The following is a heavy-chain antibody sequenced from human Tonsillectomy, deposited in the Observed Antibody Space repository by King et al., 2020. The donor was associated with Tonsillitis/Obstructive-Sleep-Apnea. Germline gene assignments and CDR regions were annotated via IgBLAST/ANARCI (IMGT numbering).Heavy chain of an antibody. V-gene: IGHV3-15*01. CDR2: IKSKTDGGTT. Sequence: VQLVESGGGLVKPGGSLRLSCAASGFTFSNAWMSWVRQAPGKGLEWVGRIKSKTDGGTTDYAAPVKGRFTISRDDSKNTLYLQMNSLKTEDTAVYYCTSRTIFGVVIIDYWGQGTLVTVSS. CDR3: TSRTIFGVVIIDY. D-gene: IGHD3-3*01. J-gene: IGHJ4*02. CDR1: GFTFSNAW.